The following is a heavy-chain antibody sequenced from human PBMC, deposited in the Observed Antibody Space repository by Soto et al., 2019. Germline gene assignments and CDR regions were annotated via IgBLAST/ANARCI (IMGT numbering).Heavy chain of an antibody. D-gene: IGHD3-10*01. Sequence: QVQLVQSGAELKKPGASVKVSCKASGYTFTSYYMHWVRQAPGQGLEWMGIINPSAGDTNYAQKFQGRVTMTRDTSTSTVYMELSSLISDDTAVYHCARGLIVRGVWFYYYMDVWGKGTTVTVSS. J-gene: IGHJ6*03. V-gene: IGHV1-46*03. CDR3: ARGLIVRGVWFYYYMDV. CDR2: INPSAGDT. CDR1: GYTFTSYY.